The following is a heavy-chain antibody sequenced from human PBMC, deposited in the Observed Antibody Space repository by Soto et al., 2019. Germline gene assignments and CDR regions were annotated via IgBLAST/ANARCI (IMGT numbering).Heavy chain of an antibody. J-gene: IGHJ6*02. CDR2: IYYSGST. CDR3: ARERIVSGVRGYYYYSGMEV. V-gene: IGHV4-39*02. Sequence: PSETLSLTCTVSGGSISSSSYYWGWIRQPPGKGLEWIGSIYYSGSTYYNPSLKSRVTISVDTSKNQFSLKLSSVAAADTAVYYCARERIVSGVRGYYYYSGMEVGGQGATVTVSS. CDR1: GGSISSSSYY. D-gene: IGHD3-10*01.